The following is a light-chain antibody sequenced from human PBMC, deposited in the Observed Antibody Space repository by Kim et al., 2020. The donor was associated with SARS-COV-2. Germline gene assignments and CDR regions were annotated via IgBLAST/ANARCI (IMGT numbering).Light chain of an antibody. V-gene: IGKV3-15*01. Sequence: EIIVTQSPATLSVSPGERATLSCRASKSLRSNLAWYQQKPGQAPRLLIYGASTRATGIPARFSGSGSGTEFTLTISSLQSEDFAVYYCQQYNNWPRTFGQGTKVDIK. J-gene: IGKJ1*01. CDR3: QQYNNWPRT. CDR2: GAS. CDR1: KSLRSN.